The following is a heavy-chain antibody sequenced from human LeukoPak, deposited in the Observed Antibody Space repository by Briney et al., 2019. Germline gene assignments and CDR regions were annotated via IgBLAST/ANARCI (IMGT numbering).Heavy chain of an antibody. CDR2: IVGSGAST. J-gene: IGHJ4*02. CDR1: GFTFSNYA. Sequence: GGSLRLSCAASGFTFSNYAMSWVRQSPGKGLEGFSAIVGSGASTYSADSVKGRFTISRDSSKNTPYLQMDSLRAEDAAVYYGAKKLTGSYYNPYDYWGQGTLVTVSS. D-gene: IGHD3-10*01. CDR3: AKKLTGSYYNPYDY. V-gene: IGHV3-23*01.